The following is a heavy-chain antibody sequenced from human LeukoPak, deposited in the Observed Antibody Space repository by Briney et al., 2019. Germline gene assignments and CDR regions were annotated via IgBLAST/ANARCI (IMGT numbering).Heavy chain of an antibody. Sequence: GASVKVSCKASGYTFTSYGISWVRQAPGQGLEWMGWISAYNGNTNYAQKLQGRVTMTTDTSTSTAYMELRSLRSDDTAVYYCARRLKNYDILTGYYYYYMDVWGKGTTVTVSS. CDR2: ISAYNGNT. V-gene: IGHV1-18*01. CDR3: ARRLKNYDILTGYYYYYMDV. D-gene: IGHD3-9*01. CDR1: GYTFTSYG. J-gene: IGHJ6*03.